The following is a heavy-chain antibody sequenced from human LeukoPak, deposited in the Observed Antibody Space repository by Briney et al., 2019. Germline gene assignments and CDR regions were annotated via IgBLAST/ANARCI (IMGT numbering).Heavy chain of an antibody. CDR3: AKDLSLDSAFDI. Sequence: SGGSLRLSCAASGFTFSSYGMHWVRQAPGKGLEWVAVISYDGSNKYYADSVKGRFTISRDNSKNTLYLQMNSLRAEDTAVYYCAKDLSLDSAFDIWGQGTMVTVSS. J-gene: IGHJ3*02. V-gene: IGHV3-30*18. D-gene: IGHD2-2*03. CDR1: GFTFSSYG. CDR2: ISYDGSNK.